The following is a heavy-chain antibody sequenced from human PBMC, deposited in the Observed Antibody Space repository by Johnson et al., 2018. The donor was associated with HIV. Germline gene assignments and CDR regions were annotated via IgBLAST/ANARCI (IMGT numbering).Heavy chain of an antibody. J-gene: IGHJ3*02. D-gene: IGHD3-22*01. V-gene: IGHV3-30*04. CDR1: GFTFSSNA. CDR2: ISYDGSNK. CDR3: AKDLHYYDSSGFNDAFDI. Sequence: QVQLVESGGGVVQPGRSLRLSCAASGFTFSSNAMHWVRQAPGKGLERVVVISYDGSNKYYADSVKGRFTISRDNAKNSLFLQMNSLRAGDTAIYYCAKDLHYYDSSGFNDAFDIWGQGTMVAVSS.